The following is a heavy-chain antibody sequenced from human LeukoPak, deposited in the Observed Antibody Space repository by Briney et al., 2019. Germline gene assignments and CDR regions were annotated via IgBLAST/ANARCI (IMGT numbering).Heavy chain of an antibody. CDR3: ARLSPYGDSVDY. Sequence: SETLSLTCTVSGGSISSSSYYWGWIRQPPGKGLEWIGSIYYSGSTNYNPSLKSRVTISVDTSKNQFSLKLSSVTAADTAVYYCARLSPYGDSVDYWGQGTLVTVSS. CDR1: GGSISSSSYY. J-gene: IGHJ4*02. D-gene: IGHD4-17*01. V-gene: IGHV4-39*07. CDR2: IYYSGST.